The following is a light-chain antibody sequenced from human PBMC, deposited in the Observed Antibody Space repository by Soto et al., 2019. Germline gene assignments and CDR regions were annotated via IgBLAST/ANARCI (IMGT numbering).Light chain of an antibody. V-gene: IGKV1-5*01. J-gene: IGKJ1*01. CDR1: QSISSW. Sequence: DIQMTQSPSTLAASVGDRVTITCRASQSISSWLAWYQQKPGKAPKLLIYDASSLDSGVQSRFSGSGSGTEFTLTISSLQPDDFATDYCQQYNSYSWTFGQGTKVEIK. CDR3: QQYNSYSWT. CDR2: DAS.